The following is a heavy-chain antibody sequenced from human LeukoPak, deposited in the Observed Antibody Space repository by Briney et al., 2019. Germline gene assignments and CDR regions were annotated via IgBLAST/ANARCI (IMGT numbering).Heavy chain of an antibody. D-gene: IGHD3-10*01. Sequence: ASVKVSCKASGYTFTGYYMHWVRQAPGQGLGWMGWINPNSGGTNYAQKFQGRVTMTRDTSISTAYMELSRLRSDDTAVYYCARSRGTMVRGVIKSYYYYGMDVWGQGTTVTVSS. CDR1: GYTFTGYY. CDR3: ARSRGTMVRGVIKSYYYYGMDV. CDR2: INPNSGGT. V-gene: IGHV1-2*02. J-gene: IGHJ6*02.